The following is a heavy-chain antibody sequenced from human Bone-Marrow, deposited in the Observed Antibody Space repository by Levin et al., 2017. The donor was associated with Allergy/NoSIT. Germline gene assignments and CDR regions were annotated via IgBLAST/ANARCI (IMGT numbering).Heavy chain of an antibody. Sequence: GGSLRLSCAASGFTVSSNYMSWVRQAPGKGLEWVSFIYSGGGTDYADSVKGRFTISRDNSKNTLYLQMNSLRAEDTAVYFCAGGTSEYFQYWGQGTLVTVSS. CDR3: AGGTSEYFQY. CDR2: IYSGGGT. V-gene: IGHV3-53*01. CDR1: GFTVSSNY. J-gene: IGHJ1*01.